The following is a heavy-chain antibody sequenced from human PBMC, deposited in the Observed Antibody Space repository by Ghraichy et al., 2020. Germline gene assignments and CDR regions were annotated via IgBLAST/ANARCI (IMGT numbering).Heavy chain of an antibody. CDR2: INSDGSST. D-gene: IGHD2-8*01. CDR3: AGVDIVLMVYAADYYMDV. J-gene: IGHJ6*03. CDR1: GFTFSSYW. Sequence: GGSLRLSCAASGFTFSSYWMHWVRQAPGKGLVWVSRINSDGSSTSYADSVKGRFTISRDNAKNTLYLQMNSLRAEDTAVYYCAGVDIVLMVYAADYYMDVWGKGTTVTVSS. V-gene: IGHV3-74*01.